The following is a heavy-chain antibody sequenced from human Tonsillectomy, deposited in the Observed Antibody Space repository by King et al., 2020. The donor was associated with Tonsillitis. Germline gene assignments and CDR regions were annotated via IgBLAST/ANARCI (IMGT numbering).Heavy chain of an antibody. V-gene: IGHV4-59*01. Sequence: QLQESGPGLVKPSETLSLTCTVSGGSITTYYWSWIRQPPGRGLEWSGYISYTWNTNSNPALMSRVTISVDTSKNQFSLKLSSVTAADTAVYYCARDVNWKWFDPWGQGTLVTVSS. J-gene: IGHJ5*02. CDR2: ISYTWNT. D-gene: IGHD1-20*01. CDR1: GGSITTYY. CDR3: ARDVNWKWFDP.